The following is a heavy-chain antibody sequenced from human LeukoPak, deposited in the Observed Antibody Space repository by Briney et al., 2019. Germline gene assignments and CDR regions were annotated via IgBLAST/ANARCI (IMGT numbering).Heavy chain of an antibody. Sequence: SVKVPCKASGGTFSSYAISWVRQAPGQGLEWMGRIIPIFGTANYAQKFQGRVTITTDGSTSTAYMELSSLRSKDTAVYYCASSSPYGDYGKDDYWGQGTLVTVSS. CDR1: GGTFSSYA. V-gene: IGHV1-69*05. CDR2: IIPIFGTA. J-gene: IGHJ4*02. D-gene: IGHD4-17*01. CDR3: ASSSPYGDYGKDDY.